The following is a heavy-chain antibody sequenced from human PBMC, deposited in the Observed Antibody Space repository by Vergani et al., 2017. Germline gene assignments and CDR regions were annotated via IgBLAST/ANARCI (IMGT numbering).Heavy chain of an antibody. CDR2: ISSNGGST. CDR1: GFTFSSYA. D-gene: IGHD2-2*01. Sequence: EVQLVESGGGLVQPGGSLRLSCSASGFTFSSYAMHWVRQAPGKGLEYVSAISSNGGSTYYADSVKGRFTISRDNSKNTLYLQMSSLRAEDTAVYYCVNEPPGSSTVRFQHWGQGTLVTVSS. J-gene: IGHJ1*01. V-gene: IGHV3-64D*06. CDR3: VNEPPGSSTVRFQH.